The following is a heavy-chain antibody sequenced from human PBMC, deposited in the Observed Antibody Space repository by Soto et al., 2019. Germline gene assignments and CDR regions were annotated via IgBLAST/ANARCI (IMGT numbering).Heavy chain of an antibody. CDR3: ARGVHQLPYPSDENRGHMDV. CDR1: GGSFSGYY. Sequence: SETLSLTCAVYGGSFSGYYWSWIRQPPGKGLEWIGEINHSGSTNYNPSLKSRVTISVDTSKNQFSLKLSSVTAADTAVYYCARGVHQLPYPSDENRGHMDVWGKGTTVTVSS. V-gene: IGHV4-34*01. D-gene: IGHD2-2*01. CDR2: INHSGST. J-gene: IGHJ6*03.